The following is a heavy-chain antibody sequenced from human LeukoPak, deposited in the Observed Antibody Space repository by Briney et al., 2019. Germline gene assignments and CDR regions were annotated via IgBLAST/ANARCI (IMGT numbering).Heavy chain of an antibody. CDR1: GGTFSSYA. J-gene: IGHJ4*02. CDR3: ARDGYSYGYLLDY. Sequence: SVKVSCKASGGTFSSYAISWVRQAPGQGLEWMGGIIPIFGTANYAQKFQGRVTITADESTSTAYMELSSLRSEDTAVYYCARDGYSYGYLLDYWGQGTLVTVSS. CDR2: IIPIFGTA. V-gene: IGHV1-69*13. D-gene: IGHD5-18*01.